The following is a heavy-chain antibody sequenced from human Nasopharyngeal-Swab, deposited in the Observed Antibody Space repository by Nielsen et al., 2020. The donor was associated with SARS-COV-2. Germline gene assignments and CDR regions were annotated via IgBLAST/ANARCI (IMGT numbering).Heavy chain of an antibody. Sequence: GGSLRLSCAASGFTFSSYEMNWVRQAPGKVLEWVSYIISSGSTIYYADSVKGRFTISRDNAKNSLYLQMNSLRAEDTAVYYCARGSYCSSTSCYPGWFDPWGQGTLVTVSS. V-gene: IGHV3-48*03. CDR1: GFTFSSYE. CDR2: IISSGSTI. CDR3: ARGSYCSSTSCYPGWFDP. D-gene: IGHD2-2*01. J-gene: IGHJ5*02.